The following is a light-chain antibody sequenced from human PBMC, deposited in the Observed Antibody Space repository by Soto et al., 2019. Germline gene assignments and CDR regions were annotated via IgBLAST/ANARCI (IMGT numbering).Light chain of an antibody. Sequence: EIVLTQSPGTLSLSPGERATLSCRASQSVGSTYLAWYQQKPGQAPRLLISGASSRATGIPDRFSGSGSGTDFTLTISRREAEDFEVYYCQRYDNSPTRTFGQGTKVEIK. CDR2: GAS. CDR1: QSVGSTY. V-gene: IGKV3-20*01. J-gene: IGKJ1*01. CDR3: QRYDNSPTRT.